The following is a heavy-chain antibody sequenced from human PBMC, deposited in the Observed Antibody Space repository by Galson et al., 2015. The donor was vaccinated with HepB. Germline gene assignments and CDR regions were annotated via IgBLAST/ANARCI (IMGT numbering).Heavy chain of an antibody. Sequence: SETLSLTCTVSGGSISSSSYYWGWIRQPPGKGLEWIGSIYYSGSTYYNPSLKSRVTISVDTSKNQFSLKLSSVTAADTAVYYCARDQAVAGIGDFQHWGQGTLVTVSS. CDR1: GGSISSSSYY. V-gene: IGHV4-39*07. J-gene: IGHJ1*01. D-gene: IGHD6-19*01. CDR3: ARDQAVAGIGDFQH. CDR2: IYYSGST.